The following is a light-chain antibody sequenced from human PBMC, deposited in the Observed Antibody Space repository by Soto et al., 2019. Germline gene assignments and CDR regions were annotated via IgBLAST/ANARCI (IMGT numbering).Light chain of an antibody. CDR1: QYVSSN. V-gene: IGKV3-15*01. CDR3: QQYNNWSSIT. Sequence: EIAMTQSPATLSVSPGERATLSCRASQYVSSNLAWYQQRPGQAPRLLIYGASTRATGVPARFSGSGSGTDFLLSISSLQSEDSAVYYCQQYNNWSSITFGQGTRLEIK. J-gene: IGKJ5*01. CDR2: GAS.